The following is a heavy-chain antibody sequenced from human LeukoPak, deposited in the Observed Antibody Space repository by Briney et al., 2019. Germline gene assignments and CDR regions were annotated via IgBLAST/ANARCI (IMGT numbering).Heavy chain of an antibody. CDR2: ISGNSGAT. J-gene: IGHJ4*02. V-gene: IGHV3-23*01. Sequence: PGGSLRLSCATSGFTFSSYPMSWVRQAPGRGLEWVSVISGNSGATYYANSVKGRFTISRDNSKNTLYLQMNSLRAEDTAVYYCARERTFYDSSAFDYWGQGTLVTVSS. CDR1: GFTFSSYP. D-gene: IGHD3-22*01. CDR3: ARERTFYDSSAFDY.